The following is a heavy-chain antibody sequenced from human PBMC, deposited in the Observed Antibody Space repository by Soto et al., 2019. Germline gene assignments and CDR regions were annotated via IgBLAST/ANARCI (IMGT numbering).Heavy chain of an antibody. CDR2: ISYDGSNK. D-gene: IGHD5-18*01. Sequence: GGSLRLSCAASGFTFSSYGMHWVRQAPGKGLEWVAVISYDGSNKYYADSVKGRFTISRDNSKNTLYLQMNSLRAEDTAVYYCAKVRYSYGRTYYYGMDVWGQGTTVTVSS. J-gene: IGHJ6*02. CDR1: GFTFSSYG. CDR3: AKVRYSYGRTYYYGMDV. V-gene: IGHV3-30*18.